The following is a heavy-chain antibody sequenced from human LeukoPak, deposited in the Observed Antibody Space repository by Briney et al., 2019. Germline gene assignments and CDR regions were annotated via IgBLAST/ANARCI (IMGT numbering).Heavy chain of an antibody. CDR2: ITNSGVTT. J-gene: IGHJ6*02. CDR1: GFTFSSFA. CDR3: AKARLYCSSGTCSDHPATLTGMDV. Sequence: GGSLRLSCTASGFTFSSFAMHWVRQAPGKGPEWVSLITNSGVTTHYADSVKGRFTISRDNSRSTLYLQLNSLRADDTALYYCAKARLYCSSGTCSDHPATLTGMDVWGQGTTVTVSS. D-gene: IGHD2-15*01. V-gene: IGHV3-23*01.